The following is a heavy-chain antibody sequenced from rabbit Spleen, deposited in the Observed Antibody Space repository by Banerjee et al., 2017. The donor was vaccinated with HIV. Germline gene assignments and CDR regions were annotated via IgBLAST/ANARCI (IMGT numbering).Heavy chain of an antibody. D-gene: IGHD6-1*01. CDR2: IDPVFAST. V-gene: IGHV1S45*01. J-gene: IGHJ4*01. CDR1: GFDFSSYYM. Sequence: QEQLKESGGGLVQPGGSLKLSCKVSGFDFSSYYMTWVRQAPGKGLEWIGYIDPVFASTYYASWVNGRFTISKTSSTTVTLQMTSLTAADTATYFCAREAGYAGYGYATDLSYFNLWGQGTLVTVS. CDR3: AREAGYAGYGYATDLSYFNL.